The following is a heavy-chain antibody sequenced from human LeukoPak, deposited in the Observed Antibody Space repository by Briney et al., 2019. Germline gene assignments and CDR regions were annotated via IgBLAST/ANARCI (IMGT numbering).Heavy chain of an antibody. CDR1: GFTFSSYA. CDR3: AKDPPRIVGASTVDY. J-gene: IGHJ4*02. Sequence: PGGSLRLSCAASGFTFSSYAMSWVRQAPGKGLEWVSAISCSGGSTYYADSVKGRFTISRDNSKNTLYLQMNSLRAEDTAVYYSAKDPPRIVGASTVDYWGQGTLVTVSS. D-gene: IGHD1-26*01. CDR2: ISCSGGST. V-gene: IGHV3-23*01.